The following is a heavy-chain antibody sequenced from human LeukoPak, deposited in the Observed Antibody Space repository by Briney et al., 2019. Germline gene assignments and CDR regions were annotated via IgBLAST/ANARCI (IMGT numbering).Heavy chain of an antibody. V-gene: IGHV4-59*01. Sequence: KASETLSLTCTVSGGSISRYYWSWIRQPPGKGLEWIGYIFYSGNSNYNPSLKSRVTISVDTSKNQFSLNLTSVTAADTAVYFCARTGFGELPFDYWGQGTLVTVSS. CDR1: GGSISRYY. D-gene: IGHD3-10*01. CDR3: ARTGFGELPFDY. CDR2: IFYSGNS. J-gene: IGHJ4*02.